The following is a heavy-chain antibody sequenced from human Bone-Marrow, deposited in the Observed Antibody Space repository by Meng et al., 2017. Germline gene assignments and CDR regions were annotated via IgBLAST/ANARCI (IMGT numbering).Heavy chain of an antibody. CDR3: ARGPTTMAHDFDY. J-gene: IGHJ4*02. CDR1: GGSFSDYY. V-gene: IGHV4-34*01. CDR2: INHSGST. Sequence: QVPLQQWGGGLLQPSETLSPTCVVSGGSFSDYYWSWIRQPPGKGLEWIGEINHSGSTNYNPSLESRATISVDTSQNNLSLKLSSVTAADSVVYYCARGPTTMAHDFDYWGQGTLVTVSS. D-gene: IGHD4-11*01.